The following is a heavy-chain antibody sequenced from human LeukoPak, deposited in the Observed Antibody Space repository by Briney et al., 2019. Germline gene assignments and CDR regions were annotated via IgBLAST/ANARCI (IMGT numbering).Heavy chain of an antibody. V-gene: IGHV3-33*01. CDR3: ARGVTRYCSSTSCYYFDY. CDR1: GFTFSSYG. Sequence: GRSLRLSCAASGFTFSSYGMHWVRQAPGKGLEWVAVIWYDGSNKYYADSVKGRFTISRDDSKNTLYLQMNSLRAEDTAVYYCARGVTRYCSSTSCYYFDYWGQGTLVTVSS. CDR2: IWYDGSNK. D-gene: IGHD2-2*01. J-gene: IGHJ4*02.